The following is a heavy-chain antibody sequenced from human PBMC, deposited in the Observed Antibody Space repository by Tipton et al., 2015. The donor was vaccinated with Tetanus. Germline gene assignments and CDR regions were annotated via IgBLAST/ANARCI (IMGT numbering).Heavy chain of an antibody. Sequence: TPSLTCAVSGGSISSNYWWSWVRQSPGTGLEWIGEISHNGSTNYNPSLKSRVTISVYNSKNQFSLRQGSVTAADTAMYYCAREPAATGTSLFDYWGQGSLVTVSS. CDR3: AREPAATGTSLFDY. CDR2: ISHNGST. CDR1: GGSISSNYW. J-gene: IGHJ4*02. D-gene: IGHD6-13*01. V-gene: IGHV4-4*02.